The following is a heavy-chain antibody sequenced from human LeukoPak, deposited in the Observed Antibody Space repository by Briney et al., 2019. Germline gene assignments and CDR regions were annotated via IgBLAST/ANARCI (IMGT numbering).Heavy chain of an antibody. J-gene: IGHJ4*02. CDR1: GFTFDDYA. V-gene: IGHV3-43*02. CDR2: ISWDGGST. D-gene: IGHD1-26*01. Sequence: PGGSLRLSCAASGFTFDDYAMSWVRQAPGKGLEWVSLISWDGGSTYYADSVKGRFTISRDNSKNSLYLQMNSLRTEDTALYYCAKDRGSSLGYFDYWGQGTLVTVSS. CDR3: AKDRGSSLGYFDY.